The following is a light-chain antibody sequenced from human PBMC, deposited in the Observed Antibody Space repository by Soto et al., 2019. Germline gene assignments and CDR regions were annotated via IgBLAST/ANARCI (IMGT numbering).Light chain of an antibody. Sequence: PGERATLSGRASQRITSYLAWYQQKPGQAPRLLIYDATNRVAGVPARFSGSRSGTDFTLTISTLQPEDFAVYYCHQYDSIVQTFGQGTKVDIK. V-gene: IGKV3-11*01. CDR3: HQYDSIVQT. J-gene: IGKJ1*01. CDR2: DAT. CDR1: QRITSY.